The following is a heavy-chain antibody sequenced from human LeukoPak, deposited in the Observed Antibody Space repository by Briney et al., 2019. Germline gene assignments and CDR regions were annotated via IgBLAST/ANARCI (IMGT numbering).Heavy chain of an antibody. CDR3: ASDSDVVGASNAFDI. J-gene: IGHJ3*02. D-gene: IGHD1-26*01. V-gene: IGHV1-2*02. CDR2: INPNSGGT. CDR1: GYTFTGYY. Sequence: ASVKVSCKASGYTFTGYYMHWVRQAPGQGLEWMGWINPNSGGTNYAQKFQGRVTMTRDTSISTAYMELSRLRSDDTAVYYCASDSDVVGASNAFDIWGQGTMVTVSS.